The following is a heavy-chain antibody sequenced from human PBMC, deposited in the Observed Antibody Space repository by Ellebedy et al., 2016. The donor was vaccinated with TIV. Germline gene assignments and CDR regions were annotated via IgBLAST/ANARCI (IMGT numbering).Heavy chain of an antibody. V-gene: IGHV1-18*01. CDR2: INPNSGGT. CDR1: GYTFTSYG. D-gene: IGHD6-13*01. Sequence: ASVKVSCKASGYTFTSYGISWVRQAPGQGLEWMGWINPNSGGTNYAQKFQGRVTITADESTSTAYMELSSLRSEDTAVYYCARAPLGIAAAGTASWFDPWGQGTLVTVSS. J-gene: IGHJ5*02. CDR3: ARAPLGIAAAGTASWFDP.